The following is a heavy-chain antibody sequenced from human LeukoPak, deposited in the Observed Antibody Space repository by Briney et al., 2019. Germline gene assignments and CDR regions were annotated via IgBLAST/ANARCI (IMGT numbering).Heavy chain of an antibody. J-gene: IGHJ1*01. Sequence: GGSLRLSCAASGFTFSSHWMHWVRQTPGKGLVWVSRINTDESKINHADSVKGRFTISRDNSKNTLYLQMNSLRAEDTAVYYCARSSSSWYTPIGGYFQHWGQGTLVTVSS. V-gene: IGHV3-74*01. CDR3: ARSSSSWYTPIGGYFQH. D-gene: IGHD6-13*01. CDR2: INTDESKI. CDR1: GFTFSSHW.